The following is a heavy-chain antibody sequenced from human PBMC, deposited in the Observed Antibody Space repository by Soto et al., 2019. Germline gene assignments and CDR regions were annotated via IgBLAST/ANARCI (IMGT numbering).Heavy chain of an antibody. CDR1: GYTFASYA. CDR2: ISASNGNT. Sequence: QVQLVQSGAEVKKPGASVKVSCKASGYTFASYAISWMRQTPGQGLAWMGWISASNGNTNYAQKLQGRVTMTTDTSTSTADMELRSLRSDDTAVYYCARDPPPPDYWGQGPLVTVSS. V-gene: IGHV1-18*01. J-gene: IGHJ4*02. CDR3: ARDPPPPDY.